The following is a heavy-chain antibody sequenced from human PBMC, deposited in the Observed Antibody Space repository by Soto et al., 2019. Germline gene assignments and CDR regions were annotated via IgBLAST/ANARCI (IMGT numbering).Heavy chain of an antibody. D-gene: IGHD4-4*01. Sequence: GASVKVSCKASGFTFTISAMQWVRQARGQRLEWIGWIVVGSGNTNYAQKFQERVTITRDMSTSTAYMELSSLRSEDTAVYYCAALPQVTTRYYYYYMDVWGKGTTVTVSS. J-gene: IGHJ6*03. CDR2: IVVGSGNT. V-gene: IGHV1-58*02. CDR3: AALPQVTTRYYYYYMDV. CDR1: GFTFTISA.